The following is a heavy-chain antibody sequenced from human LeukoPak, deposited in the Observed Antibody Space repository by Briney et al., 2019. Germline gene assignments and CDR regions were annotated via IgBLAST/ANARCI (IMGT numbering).Heavy chain of an antibody. Sequence: RSGGSLRLSCAASGFTFSSYAMHWVRQAPGEGLEYVSAISSNGGSTHYANSVKGRFTISRDNSKNALYLQMGSLRAEDMAVYYCARGRIQLWVPFDYWGQGTLVTVSS. CDR3: ARGRIQLWVPFDY. D-gene: IGHD5-18*01. V-gene: IGHV3-64*01. CDR1: GFTFSSYA. CDR2: ISSNGGST. J-gene: IGHJ4*02.